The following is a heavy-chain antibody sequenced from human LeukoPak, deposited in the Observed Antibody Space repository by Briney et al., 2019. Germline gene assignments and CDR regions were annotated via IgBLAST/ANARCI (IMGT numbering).Heavy chain of an antibody. D-gene: IGHD6-19*01. CDR2: FSSSSSYI. CDR1: GFTLSSYS. Sequence: PGGSLRLSCAASGFTLSSYSMSWVRQAPGKGLEWVSSFSSSSSYIYYADSVKGRFTISRDNAKNSLYLQMNSLRADGTAVYYCARDSSGWSYFDYWGQGTLVTVSS. CDR3: ARDSSGWSYFDY. J-gene: IGHJ4*02. V-gene: IGHV3-21*01.